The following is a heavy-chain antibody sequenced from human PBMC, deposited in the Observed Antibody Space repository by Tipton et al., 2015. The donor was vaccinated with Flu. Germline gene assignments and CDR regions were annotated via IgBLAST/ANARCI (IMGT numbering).Heavy chain of an antibody. CDR2: INYSGST. V-gene: IGHV4-34*01. D-gene: IGHD6-6*01. CDR1: GGSFSGYY. Sequence: TLSLTCAVYGGSFSGYYWSWIRQPPGKGLEWIGEINYSGSTNYNPSLKSRVTISVDTSKNQFSLKLSSVTAADTAVYYCARGLTPRQGIAARLSKGYYYYMDVWGKGTTVTVSS. J-gene: IGHJ6*03. CDR3: ARGLTPRQGIAARLSKGYYYYMDV.